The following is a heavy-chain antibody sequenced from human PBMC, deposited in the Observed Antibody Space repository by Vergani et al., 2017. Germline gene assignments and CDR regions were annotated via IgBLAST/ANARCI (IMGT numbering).Heavy chain of an antibody. V-gene: IGHV3-23*01. J-gene: IGHJ4*02. Sequence: EVQLLESGGGSAQPGESLRLSCVASGFTFTAHGLNWVRQAPGKGLEWVSGISGQNFRTHYADSVKGRFTISRDDSKNTLSLQMNSLTAEDTAIYYCAGXQGTSAYYYGGFDYWGQGILVTVSS. CDR2: ISGQNFRT. CDR1: GFTFTAHG. D-gene: IGHD3-22*01. CDR3: AGXQGTSAYYYGGFDY.